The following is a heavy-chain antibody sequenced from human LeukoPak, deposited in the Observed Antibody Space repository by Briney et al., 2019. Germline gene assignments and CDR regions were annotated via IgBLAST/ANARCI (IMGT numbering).Heavy chain of an antibody. J-gene: IGHJ4*02. V-gene: IGHV1-2*02. CDR3: ARSADGYTCGHFDF. CDR2: INPNTGDT. CDR1: GYTFTAYY. D-gene: IGHD5-18*01. Sequence: ASVKVSCKASGYTFTAYYMHWERQAPGQGLEWMGWINPNTGDTNYAQNFQGRVTMNRDTSISTAYMELSSLRSDDTAVYYCARSADGYTCGHFDFWGQGTLVTVSS.